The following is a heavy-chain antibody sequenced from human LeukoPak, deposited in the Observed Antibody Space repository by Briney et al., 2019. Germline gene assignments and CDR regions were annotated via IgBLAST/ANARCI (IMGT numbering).Heavy chain of an antibody. CDR1: GFTFSTYA. Sequence: AGGSLRLSCAASGFTFSTYAMSWVRQAPGKGLEWVSAISGSGGSTYYADSVKGRFTISRDNSKNTLYLQMNSLRAEDTAVYYCAKKGPYSDQYYFDYWGQGTLVTVSS. D-gene: IGHD5-12*01. J-gene: IGHJ4*02. V-gene: IGHV3-23*01. CDR3: AKKGPYSDQYYFDY. CDR2: ISGSGGST.